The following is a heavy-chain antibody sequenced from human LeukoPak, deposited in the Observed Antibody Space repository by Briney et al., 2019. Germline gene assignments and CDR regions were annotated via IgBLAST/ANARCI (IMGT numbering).Heavy chain of an antibody. J-gene: IGHJ6*02. V-gene: IGHV3-7*01. CDR2: IKQDGSEK. D-gene: IGHD3-22*01. CDR3: ARDLNVQILIDAYYYYGMDV. CDR1: GFTFSSYW. Sequence: GGSLRLSCAASGFTFSSYWMSWVRQAPGKGLEWVANIKQDGSEKYYVDSVKGRFTISRDNAKNSLYLQMNSLRAEDTAVYYCARDLNVQILIDAYYYYGMDVWGQGTTVTVSS.